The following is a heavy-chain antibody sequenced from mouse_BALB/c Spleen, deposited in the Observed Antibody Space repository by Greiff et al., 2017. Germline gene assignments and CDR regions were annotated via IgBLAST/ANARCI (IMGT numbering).Heavy chain of an antibody. CDR1: GFNIKDTY. J-gene: IGHJ2*01. Sequence: VQLQQSGAELVKPGASVKLSCTASGFNIKDTYMHWVKQKPGQGLEWIGYINPYNDGTKYNEKFKGKATLTSDKSSSTAYMELSSLTSEDSAVYYCARGGGYFDYWGQGTTLTVSS. CDR3: ARGGGYFDY. V-gene: IGHV1-14*01. CDR2: INPYNDGT.